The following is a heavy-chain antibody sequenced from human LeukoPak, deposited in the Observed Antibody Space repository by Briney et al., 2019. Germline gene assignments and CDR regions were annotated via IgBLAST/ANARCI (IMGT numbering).Heavy chain of an antibody. D-gene: IGHD3-10*01. CDR3: ARDSTIYFYGSGSYSQYYFDY. Sequence: PGGSLRLSCAASGFTFSNSWMSWVRQAPGKGLEWVANIKQDGSEKYYVDSVKGRFTISRDNAKNSLYLQMNSLRAEDTAVYYCARDSTIYFYGSGSYSQYYFDYWGQGTLVTVSS. J-gene: IGHJ4*02. V-gene: IGHV3-7*01. CDR2: IKQDGSEK. CDR1: GFTFSNSW.